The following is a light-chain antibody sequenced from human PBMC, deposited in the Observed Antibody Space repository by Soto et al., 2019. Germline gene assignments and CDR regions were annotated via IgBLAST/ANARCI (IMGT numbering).Light chain of an antibody. CDR3: LQRRRYPFS. CDR2: AAF. CDR1: QGICNY. Sequence: DIQMTQSPSVVSASVGDRVTITCRASQGICNYLAWFQQRPGEVPKRLIYAAFNLHSGVPSRFSGSGSGTEFTLTISSLTPEDFSAYDCLQRRRYPFSFGQGTKMDI. J-gene: IGKJ2*01. V-gene: IGKV1-17*03.